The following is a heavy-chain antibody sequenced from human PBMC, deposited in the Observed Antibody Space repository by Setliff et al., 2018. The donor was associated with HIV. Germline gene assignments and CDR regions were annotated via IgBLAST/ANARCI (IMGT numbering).Heavy chain of an antibody. CDR2: INHRGST. V-gene: IGHV4-34*01. D-gene: IGHD6-19*01. J-gene: IGHJ4*02. Sequence: SETLSLTCAVYGGSFSGYYWSWIRQPPGKGLEWIGEINHRGSTNYNPYLKSRVTISVDTSKNQFSLKVSHVTAADTAVYYCARDNEQMAVPGAVFDYWGQGTLVTVSS. CDR3: ARDNEQMAVPGAVFDY. CDR1: GGSFSGYY.